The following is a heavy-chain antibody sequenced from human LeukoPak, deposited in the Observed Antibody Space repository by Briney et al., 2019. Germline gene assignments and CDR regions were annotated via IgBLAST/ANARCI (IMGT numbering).Heavy chain of an antibody. Sequence: GGSLRLSCAASGFTFSSYSMNWVRQAPGKGLEWVSSISSSSSYIYYADSVKGRFTISRDNAKNSLCLQMNSLRAEDTAVYYCARGGYCSSTSCHLLNYWGQGTLVTVSS. V-gene: IGHV3-21*01. D-gene: IGHD2-2*01. J-gene: IGHJ4*02. CDR3: ARGGYCSSTSCHLLNY. CDR1: GFTFSSYS. CDR2: ISSSSSYI.